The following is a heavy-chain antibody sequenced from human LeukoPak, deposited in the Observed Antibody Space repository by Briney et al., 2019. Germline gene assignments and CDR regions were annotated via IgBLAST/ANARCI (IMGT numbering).Heavy chain of an antibody. D-gene: IGHD2-15*01. CDR2: IKSKTDGGTT. V-gene: IGHV3-15*01. J-gene: IGHJ4*02. Sequence: GGSLRLSCAASGFTFSNAWMSWVRQAPGKGLEWVGRIKSKTDGGTTDYAAPVKGRFTISRDDSKNTLYLQMNSLKTEDTAVYYCARGVVLAANFDYWGQGTLVTVSS. CDR3: ARGVVLAANFDY. CDR1: GFTFSNAW.